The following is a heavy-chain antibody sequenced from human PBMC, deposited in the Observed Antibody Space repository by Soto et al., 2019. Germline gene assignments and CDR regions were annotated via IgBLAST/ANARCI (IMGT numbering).Heavy chain of an antibody. CDR3: ARHYYGSGSYSP. V-gene: IGHV3-21*01. Sequence: VQLVESGGGLVQPGGSLRLSCAASGFTFSSYSMNWVRQAPGKGLEWVSSISSSSSYIYYADSVKGRFTISRDNAKNSLYLQMNSLRAEDTAVYYCARHYYGSGSYSPWGQGTLVTVSS. CDR1: GFTFSSYS. CDR2: ISSSSSYI. D-gene: IGHD3-10*01. J-gene: IGHJ5*02.